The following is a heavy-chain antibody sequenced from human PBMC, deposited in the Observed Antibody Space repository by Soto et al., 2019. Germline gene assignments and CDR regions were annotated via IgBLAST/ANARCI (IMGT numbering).Heavy chain of an antibody. Sequence: ETLSLTCTVSGGSISAYYLGWVRQPPGKGLEWIGHIYYTGGTRYNPSLKSRVTISVDTSRIHFSLRLNSVTAADTAVYYCARTLVTGYSDSWGQGTLVTVSS. CDR1: GGSISAYY. V-gene: IGHV4-59*01. J-gene: IGHJ4*02. D-gene: IGHD3-9*01. CDR2: IYYTGGT. CDR3: ARTLVTGYSDS.